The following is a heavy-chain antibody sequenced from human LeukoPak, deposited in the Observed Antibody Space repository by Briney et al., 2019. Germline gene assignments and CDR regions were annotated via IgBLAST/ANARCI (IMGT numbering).Heavy chain of an antibody. CDR3: AQWLLRLGELSSHYFDY. CDR1: GFSLSTSGVG. Sequence: SGPTLVKPTQTLTLTCTFSGFSLSTSGVGVGWVRQPPGKALEWLALIYWDGSKRCSPSLKSRLTITKDTSKNQVVLTMTNMDPVDTATYYCAQWLLRLGELSSHYFDYWGQGTLVTVSS. D-gene: IGHD3-16*02. CDR2: IYWDGSK. V-gene: IGHV2-5*02. J-gene: IGHJ4*02.